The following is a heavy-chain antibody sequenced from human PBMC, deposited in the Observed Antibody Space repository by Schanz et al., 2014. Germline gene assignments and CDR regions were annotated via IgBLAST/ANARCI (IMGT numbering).Heavy chain of an antibody. CDR2: IGGSDGNT. D-gene: IGHD5-12*01. CDR3: ARVTTGYDS. J-gene: IGHJ4*02. CDR1: GYTFINSD. V-gene: IGHV1-2*02. Sequence: QVQLVQSGAEVKNPGASVKVSCKASGYTFINSDINWVRQAAGQGLEWMGWIGGSDGNTNFAQKFQGRVTMTRDTSSSTVYMQLSSLTSDDTAIYYCARVTTGYDSWGQGTLVTVSS.